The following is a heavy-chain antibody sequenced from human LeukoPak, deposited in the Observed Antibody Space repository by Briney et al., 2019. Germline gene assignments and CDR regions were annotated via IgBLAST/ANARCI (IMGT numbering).Heavy chain of an antibody. CDR1: GGSFSGYY. D-gene: IGHD3-10*01. Sequence: SETLSLTCAVYGGSFSGYYWSWIRQPPGKGLEWIGEINHSGSTNYNPSLKSRVTISVDTSKNQFSLKLSSVTAADTAVYYCARSAYYYGSGSPPRYWGQGTLVTVSS. J-gene: IGHJ4*02. V-gene: IGHV4-34*01. CDR3: ARSAYYYGSGSPPRY. CDR2: INHSGST.